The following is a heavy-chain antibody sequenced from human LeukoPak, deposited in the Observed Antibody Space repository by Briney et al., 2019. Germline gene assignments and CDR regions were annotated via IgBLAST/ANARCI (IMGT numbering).Heavy chain of an antibody. Sequence: GGSLRLSCTASGFAFGGYAMSWVRQAPGKGLEWVSSISGGSEDTYYAGSVKGRFAISRDNSKSTLYLQMNSLRAEDTAVYYCARTIAQYSNSWLYFYYGLDVWGQGTTVTVS. J-gene: IGHJ6*02. D-gene: IGHD6-13*01. CDR2: ISGGSEDT. CDR1: GFAFGGYA. V-gene: IGHV3-23*01. CDR3: ARTIAQYSNSWLYFYYGLDV.